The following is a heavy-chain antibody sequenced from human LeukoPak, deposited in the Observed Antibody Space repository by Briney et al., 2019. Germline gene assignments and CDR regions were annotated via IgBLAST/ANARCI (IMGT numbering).Heavy chain of an antibody. J-gene: IGHJ4*02. CDR3: ARDGNIVVVPAVTDYFDY. Sequence: SETPSLTCTVSGYSISSGYYWGWIRQPPGKGLEWIGSIYHSGSTYYNPSLKSRVTISVDTSKNQFSLKLSSVTAADTAVYYCARDGNIVVVPAVTDYFDYWAREPWSPSPQ. CDR2: IYHSGST. V-gene: IGHV4-38-2*02. D-gene: IGHD2-2*01. CDR1: GYSISSGYY.